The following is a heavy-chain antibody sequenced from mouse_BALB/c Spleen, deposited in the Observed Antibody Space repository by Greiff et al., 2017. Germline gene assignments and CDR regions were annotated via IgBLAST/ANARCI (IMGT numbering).Heavy chain of an antibody. CDR1: GYTFTSYW. D-gene: IGHD1-1*01. CDR3: ARWDGSSPWFAY. CDR2: IYPGDGDT. Sequence: VQLQQSGAELARPGASVKLSCKASGYTFTSYWMQWLKQRPGQGLEWIGAIYPGDGDTRYTQKFKGKATLTADKSSSTAYMQLSSLASEDSAVYYCARWDGSSPWFAYWGQGTLVTVSA. V-gene: IGHV1-87*01. J-gene: IGHJ3*01.